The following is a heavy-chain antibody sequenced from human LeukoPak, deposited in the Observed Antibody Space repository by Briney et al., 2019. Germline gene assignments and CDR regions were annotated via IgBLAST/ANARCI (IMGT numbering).Heavy chain of an antibody. Sequence: ASVTVSFTSSGYTFTTFGITWVRQAPGQGLEWMVWISAYTGNTNYAPKFQGRVTITTATSTSTASMGLRSLTSDGPAVSHCARAARTTCACPDYFAYWGQGTRVTVSS. CDR1: GYTFTTFG. V-gene: IGHV1-18*01. D-gene: IGHD1-14*01. J-gene: IGHJ4*02. CDR2: ISAYTGNT. CDR3: ARAARTTCACPDYFAY.